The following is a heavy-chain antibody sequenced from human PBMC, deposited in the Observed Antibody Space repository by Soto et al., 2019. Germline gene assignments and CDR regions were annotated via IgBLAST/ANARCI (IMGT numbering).Heavy chain of an antibody. CDR3: AGASYGSGSGVA. Sequence: EVQLVESGGGLVQPGGSLRLSCAASGFTVSSNYMSWVRQAPGKGLEWVSDIYRGGGTYYADSGRGRFTISRHNSKNTLYLQMNSLRPEDTAVYYCAGASYGSGSGVAWGQGTLVTVSS. CDR1: GFTVSSNY. J-gene: IGHJ5*02. V-gene: IGHV3-53*04. CDR2: IYRGGGT. D-gene: IGHD3-10*01.